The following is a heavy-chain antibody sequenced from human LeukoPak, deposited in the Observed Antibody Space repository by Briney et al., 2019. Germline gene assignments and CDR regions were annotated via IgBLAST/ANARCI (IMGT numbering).Heavy chain of an antibody. Sequence: ASVKVSCKASGYTFTTYDINWVRQATGQGLEWMGWMNPNSGNTGYAQKFQGRVTMTRNTSISTAYMELSSLRSEDTAVYYCARVGRMVAATLPYWGQGTLVTVSS. CDR2: MNPNSGNT. CDR3: ARVGRMVAATLPY. D-gene: IGHD2-15*01. V-gene: IGHV1-8*01. J-gene: IGHJ4*02. CDR1: GYTFTTYD.